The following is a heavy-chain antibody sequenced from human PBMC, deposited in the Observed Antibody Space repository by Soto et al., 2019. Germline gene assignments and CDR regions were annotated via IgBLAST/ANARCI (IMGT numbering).Heavy chain of an antibody. D-gene: IGHD4-17*01. V-gene: IGHV2-5*02. Sequence: QITLKESGPTLVKPTQTLTLTCTFSGFSLSTTTVAVGWIRQPPGKALEWLALIYWDDDKRYSPSLRSRLTITKDTSKNQVVLTLTNMDPVDTGTYFCARLSTVPNWFDPWGQGTLVTVSS. CDR3: ARLSTVPNWFDP. CDR2: IYWDDDK. CDR1: GFSLSTTTVA. J-gene: IGHJ5*02.